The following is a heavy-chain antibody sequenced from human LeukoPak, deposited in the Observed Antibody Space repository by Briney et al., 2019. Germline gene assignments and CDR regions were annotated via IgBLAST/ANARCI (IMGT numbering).Heavy chain of an antibody. J-gene: IGHJ3*02. V-gene: IGHV5-51*01. CDR2: IYPGDSDT. CDR1: GYSFTSYW. CDR3: ARRFRYYYDSSGYYKDAFDI. D-gene: IGHD3-22*01. Sequence: GESLKISCKGSGYSFTSYWIGWVRQMPGKGLEWMGIIYPGDSDTRYSPSFQGQVTISADKSISTAYLQWSSLKASDTAMYYCARRFRYYYDSSGYYKDAFDIWGQGTMVTVSS.